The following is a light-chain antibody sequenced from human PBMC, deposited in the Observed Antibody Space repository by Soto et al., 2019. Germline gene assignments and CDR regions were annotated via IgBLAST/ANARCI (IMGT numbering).Light chain of an antibody. CDR2: EVS. Sequence: QSALTQPPSASGSPGQSVTISCTGTNSDIGGYNYVSWYQHHPGEAPKLMIYEVSKRPSGVPDRFSGSKSGNTASLTVSGLQAEDEADYYCSSYAGSNNWVFGGGTKLTVL. CDR1: NSDIGGYNY. J-gene: IGLJ3*02. V-gene: IGLV2-8*01. CDR3: SSYAGSNNWV.